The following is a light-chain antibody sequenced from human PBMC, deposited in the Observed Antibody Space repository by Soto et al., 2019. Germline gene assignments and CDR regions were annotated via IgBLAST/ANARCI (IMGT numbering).Light chain of an antibody. CDR1: QSISTW. Sequence: DIQMTQSPSSLSASVGDRVTITCRASQSISTWLAWYQQKPGKAPKSLIYATSNLQSGVPSRFSGSGFGTEFTLTISSLQPEDFATYYCQHYNNWPPWTFGQGTKVDIK. J-gene: IGKJ1*01. CDR2: ATS. V-gene: IGKV1D-16*01. CDR3: QHYNNWPPWT.